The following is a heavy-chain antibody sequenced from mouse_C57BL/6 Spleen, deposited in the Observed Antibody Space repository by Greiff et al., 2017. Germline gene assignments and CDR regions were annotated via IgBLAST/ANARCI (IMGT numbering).Heavy chain of an antibody. Sequence: QVQLQQSGAELVKPGASVKMSCKASGYTFTSYWITWVKQRPGQGLEWIGDIYPGSGSTNYNEKFKGKATLTVDTSSSTAYMQLSSLTSEDSAVYYCARGVESSWFAYWGQGTLVTVSA. CDR2: IYPGSGST. J-gene: IGHJ3*01. CDR3: ARGVESSWFAY. CDR1: GYTFTSYW. D-gene: IGHD1-1*01. V-gene: IGHV1-55*01.